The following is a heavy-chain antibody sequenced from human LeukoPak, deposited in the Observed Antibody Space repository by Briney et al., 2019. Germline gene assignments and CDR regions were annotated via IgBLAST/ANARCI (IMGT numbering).Heavy chain of an antibody. Sequence: GGSLRLSCAASGFTFSSYSMNWVRQAPGKGLEWVSSISSSSSYIYYADSVKGRFTISRDNAKNSLYLQMNSLRAEDTAVYYCAREVAAAANWFDPWGQGTLVTVSS. CDR2: ISSSSSYI. D-gene: IGHD6-13*01. J-gene: IGHJ5*02. V-gene: IGHV3-21*01. CDR3: AREVAAAANWFDP. CDR1: GFTFSSYS.